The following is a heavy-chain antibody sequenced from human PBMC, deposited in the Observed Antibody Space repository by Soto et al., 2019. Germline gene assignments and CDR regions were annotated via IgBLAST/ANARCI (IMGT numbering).Heavy chain of an antibody. CDR3: ARGTAPDIVVVVAATAFDYYYYGMDV. CDR2: IIPIFGTA. J-gene: IGHJ6*02. CDR1: GGTFSSYA. D-gene: IGHD2-15*01. Sequence: ASVKVSCKASGGTFSSYAISWVRQAPGRGLEWMGGIIPIFGTANYAQKFQGRVTITADESTSTAYMELSSLRSEDTAVYYCARGTAPDIVVVVAATAFDYYYYGMDVWGQGTTVTVCS. V-gene: IGHV1-69*13.